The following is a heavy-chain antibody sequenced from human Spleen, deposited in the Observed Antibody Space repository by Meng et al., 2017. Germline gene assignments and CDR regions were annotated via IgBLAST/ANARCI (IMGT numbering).Heavy chain of an antibody. D-gene: IGHD6-19*01. V-gene: IGHV4-59*01. J-gene: IGHJ3*02. CDR1: GGSISSYY. Sequence: SETLSLTCAVSGGSISSYYWSWIRQPPGKGLEWIGYIYYSGSTNYNPSLKSRVIISVDTSKNQFSLKLSSVTAADTAVYYCARYYSSGWLDIWGQGTMVTVSS. CDR3: ARYYSSGWLDI. CDR2: IYYSGST.